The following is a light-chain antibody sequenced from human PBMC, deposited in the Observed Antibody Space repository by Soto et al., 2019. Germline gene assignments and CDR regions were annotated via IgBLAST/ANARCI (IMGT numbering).Light chain of an antibody. CDR2: DAS. V-gene: IGKV1-5*01. CDR1: QTINSW. J-gene: IGKJ1*01. CDR3: QQYDGYSTWT. Sequence: DIQMTQSPSTLSASVGYRFTITCRASQTINSWLAWYQQKPGKAPKVLIWDASTLQRGVPSSFSGSGSGTEFTLTIRSLQPEDFATYYCQQYDGYSTWTFGQGTTGDIK.